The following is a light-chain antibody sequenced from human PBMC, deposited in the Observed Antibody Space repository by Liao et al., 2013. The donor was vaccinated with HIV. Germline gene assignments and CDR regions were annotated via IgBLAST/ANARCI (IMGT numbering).Light chain of an antibody. J-gene: IGLJ1*01. CDR2: YDS. CDR3: QVWDSSSDHRV. V-gene: IGLV3-21*01. Sequence: SYELTQPPSVSVAPGKTARMTCGGNNIGGKSVHWYQQQPGQAPVLVISYDSERPSGIPERFSGSNSGNTATLTISRVEAGDEADYYCQVWDSSSDHRVFGTGTKVTVL. CDR1: NIGGKS.